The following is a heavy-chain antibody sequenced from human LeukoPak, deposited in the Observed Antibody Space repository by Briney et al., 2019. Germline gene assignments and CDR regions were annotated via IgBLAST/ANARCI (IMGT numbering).Heavy chain of an antibody. V-gene: IGHV3-30-3*01. Sequence: PGGSLRLSCAASGFTFSSYAMHWVRQAPGKGLEWVAVISYDGSNKYYADSVKGRFTISRDNSKNTLYLQMNSLRAEDTAVYYCARDVSSISSGYFGYWGQGTLVTVSS. CDR3: ARDVSSISSGYFGY. D-gene: IGHD3-22*01. CDR2: ISYDGSNK. J-gene: IGHJ4*02. CDR1: GFTFSSYA.